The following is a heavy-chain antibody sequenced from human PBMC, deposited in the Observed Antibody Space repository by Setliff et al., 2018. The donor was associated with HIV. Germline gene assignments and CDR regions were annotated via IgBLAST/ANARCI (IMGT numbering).Heavy chain of an antibody. CDR1: GYGFTNFG. CDR2: VSPHHGTT. Sequence: GASVKVSCKASGYGFTNFGISWVRLAPGQGLEWMGWVSPHHGTTDYAQKFQGRVTMTADTSTRTAYLELRTLRSDDTAVYYCTRGSGPRVVVAAPFDYWGQGTLVTVSS. CDR3: TRGSGPRVVVAAPFDY. J-gene: IGHJ4*02. V-gene: IGHV1-18*01. D-gene: IGHD2-15*01.